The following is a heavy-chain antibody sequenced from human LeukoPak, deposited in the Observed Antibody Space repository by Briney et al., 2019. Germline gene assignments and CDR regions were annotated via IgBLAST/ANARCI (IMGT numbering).Heavy chain of an antibody. V-gene: IGHV3-30*03. Sequence: GGSLRLSCAASGFTFSIYGMHWVRQAPGKGLEWVAVISSDGREEDYADSVRGRFTISRDNSRDTLYLQMSSLRPEDAAVYYCRAATKNRGYYFDYWGQRTLVTVSS. CDR1: GFTFSIYG. CDR2: ISSDGREE. CDR3: RAATKNRGYYFDY. D-gene: IGHD1-14*01. J-gene: IGHJ4*02.